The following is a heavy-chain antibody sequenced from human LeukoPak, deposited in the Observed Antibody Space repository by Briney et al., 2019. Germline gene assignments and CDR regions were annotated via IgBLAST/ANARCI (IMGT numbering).Heavy chain of an antibody. CDR1: GGSFSGYY. Sequence: SETLSLTCAVYGGSFSGYYWSWIRQPPGKGLEWIGEINHSGSTNYNPSLKSRVTISVDTSKNQFSLKLSSMTAADTAVYYCARVRYSYGSFDYWGQGTLVTVSS. CDR3: ARVRYSYGSFDY. D-gene: IGHD5-18*01. V-gene: IGHV4-34*01. J-gene: IGHJ4*02. CDR2: INHSGST.